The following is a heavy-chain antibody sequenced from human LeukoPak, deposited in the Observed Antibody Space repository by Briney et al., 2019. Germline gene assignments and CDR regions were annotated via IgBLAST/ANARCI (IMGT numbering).Heavy chain of an antibody. CDR3: ARDQTPSVQAPEMMTFDP. J-gene: IGHJ5*02. V-gene: IGHV3-30-3*01. D-gene: IGHD1-14*01. CDR1: GFTFSSYA. CDR2: IPYDGSNK. Sequence: GGSLRLPCEPSGFTFSSYAMHGVRQAPGKGRGWLAVIPYDGSNKYYADSVSGRVTIPRDYSKNTLYLQMNSLRAEDTAVYYCARDQTPSVQAPEMMTFDPWGQGTLVTVS.